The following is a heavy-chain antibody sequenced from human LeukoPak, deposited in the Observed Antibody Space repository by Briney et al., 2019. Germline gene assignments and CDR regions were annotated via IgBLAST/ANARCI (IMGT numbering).Heavy chain of an antibody. CDR2: IKEDGAEK. J-gene: IGHJ4*02. CDR3: ARDPHDNWNDLDY. Sequence: GGSLRLSCAASEFTFSSYWMSWVRQAPGKGLEWVANIKEDGAEKYYVDSVKGRFTISRDNAKHSLYLQMDSLIAEDTAVYYCARDPHDNWNDLDYWGQGTLVTVSS. D-gene: IGHD1-1*01. CDR1: EFTFSSYW. V-gene: IGHV3-7*01.